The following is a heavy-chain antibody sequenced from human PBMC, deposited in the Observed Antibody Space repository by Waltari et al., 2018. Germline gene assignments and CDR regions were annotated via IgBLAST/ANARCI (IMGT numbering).Heavy chain of an antibody. D-gene: IGHD6-13*01. CDR2: ISWNSGSI. Sequence: EVQLVESGGGLVQPGRSLRLSCAASGFTFDDYAMHWVRQAPGKGLEWVSGISWNSGSIGYADSVKGRFTISRDNAKNSLYLQMNSLRAEDMALYYCAEDMSPGIAAAAPDYWGQGTLVTVSS. CDR3: AEDMSPGIAAAAPDY. J-gene: IGHJ4*02. CDR1: GFTFDDYA. V-gene: IGHV3-9*03.